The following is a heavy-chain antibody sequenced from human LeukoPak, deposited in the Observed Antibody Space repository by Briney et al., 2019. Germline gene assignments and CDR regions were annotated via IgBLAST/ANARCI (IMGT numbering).Heavy chain of an antibody. CDR1: GFTFSSYW. D-gene: IGHD1-26*01. CDR3: ARGPQWEPFDY. Sequence: GGSLRLSCAASGFTFSSYWMHWVRQAPGKGLVWLSRINSDGSSTSYADSVKGRFTISRDNAKNTLYLQMNSLRAEDTAVYYCARGPQWEPFDYWGQGTLVTVSS. CDR2: INSDGSST. V-gene: IGHV3-74*01. J-gene: IGHJ4*02.